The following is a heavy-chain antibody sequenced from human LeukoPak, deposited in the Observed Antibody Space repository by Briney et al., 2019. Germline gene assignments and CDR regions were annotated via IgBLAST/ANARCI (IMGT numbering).Heavy chain of an antibody. CDR3: ARDFIAAAGPTDGFFDY. CDR2: ISSSGSTI. D-gene: IGHD6-13*01. Sequence: GGSLRLSCAASGFTFNDYYMSWIRQAPGKGLEWVSYISSSGSTIYHADSVKGRFTISRDNAKNSLYLQMNSLRAEDTAVYYCARDFIAAAGPTDGFFDYWGQGTLVTVSS. CDR1: GFTFNDYY. V-gene: IGHV3-11*01. J-gene: IGHJ4*02.